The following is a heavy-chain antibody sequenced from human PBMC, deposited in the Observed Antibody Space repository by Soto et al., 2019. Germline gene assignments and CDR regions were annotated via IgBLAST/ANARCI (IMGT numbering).Heavy chain of an antibody. CDR2: IYYSGST. J-gene: IGHJ4*02. D-gene: IGHD3-10*01. CDR3: AREYYYAKGSFDY. CDR1: GGSISSGDYY. V-gene: IGHV4-30-4*01. Sequence: SETLSLTCTVSGGSISSGDYYWSWIRQPPGKGLEWIGYIYYSGSTYYNPSLKSRVTISVDTSKNQFSLKLSSVTAADTAVYYGAREYYYAKGSFDYWGRGTLVNVSS.